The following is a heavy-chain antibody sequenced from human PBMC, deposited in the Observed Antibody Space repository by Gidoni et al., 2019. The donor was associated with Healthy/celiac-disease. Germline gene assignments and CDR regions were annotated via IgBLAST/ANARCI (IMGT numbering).Heavy chain of an antibody. CDR1: GYTLTSYA. D-gene: IGHD6-19*01. J-gene: IGHJ3*02. CDR2: INAGNGNT. CDR3: ARVKNRSGWYNGAFDI. V-gene: IGHV1-3*05. Sequence: QVQLVQSWAEEKKPGASVKVSCKASGYTLTSYAMHWVRQAPGQRLEWMGWINAGNGNTKYSQKFQGRVTITRDTSASTAYMELSSLRSEDTAVYYCARVKNRSGWYNGAFDIWGQGTMVTVSS.